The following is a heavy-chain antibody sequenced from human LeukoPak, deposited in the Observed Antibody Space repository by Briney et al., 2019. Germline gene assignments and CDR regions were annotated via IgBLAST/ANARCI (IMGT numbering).Heavy chain of an antibody. CDR1: GGTFSNCT. V-gene: IGHV1-69*05. CDR2: IIPIFGTA. Sequence: SVKVSCKASGGTFSNCTFSWVRQAPGQGLEWMGRIIPIFGTADYAQKFQGRVTITTDESTSTAYMELSSLRSEDTAVYYCARDRGSNSWYYFDYWGQGTLVTVSS. J-gene: IGHJ4*02. D-gene: IGHD6-13*01. CDR3: ARDRGSNSWYYFDY.